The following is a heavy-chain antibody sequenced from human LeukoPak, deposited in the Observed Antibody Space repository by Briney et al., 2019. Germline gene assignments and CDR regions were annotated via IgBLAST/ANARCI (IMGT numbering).Heavy chain of an antibody. Sequence: GESLRLSCAASGFTFSSYWMSWVRQAPGKGLEWVANIKQDGSEKYYVDSVKGRFTISRDNAKNSLYLQMNSLRAEDTAVYYCARGGIAVAGTRENYYYYYMDVWGKGTTVTVSS. CDR1: GFTFSSYW. J-gene: IGHJ6*03. CDR3: ARGGIAVAGTRENYYYYYMDV. V-gene: IGHV3-7*01. CDR2: IKQDGSEK. D-gene: IGHD6-19*01.